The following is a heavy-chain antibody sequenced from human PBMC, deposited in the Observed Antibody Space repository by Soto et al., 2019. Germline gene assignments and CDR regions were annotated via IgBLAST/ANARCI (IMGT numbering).Heavy chain of an antibody. V-gene: IGHV3-30*18. CDR2: VSYDGTNK. D-gene: IGHD3-10*01. Sequence: QVQLVESGGGVVQPGRSLRLSCAASGFSFSDYGMHWVRQAPGKGLEWVAAVSYDGTNKYYADFVKGRFTISRDNSKNTLYLKMNSLRADDTAVYSCAKALRGSGTNWGQGTLVTVAS. CDR1: GFSFSDYG. CDR3: AKALRGSGTN. J-gene: IGHJ1*01.